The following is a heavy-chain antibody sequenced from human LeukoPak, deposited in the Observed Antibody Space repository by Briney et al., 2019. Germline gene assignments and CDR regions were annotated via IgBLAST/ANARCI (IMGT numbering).Heavy chain of an antibody. CDR1: GGSISSSSYY. V-gene: IGHV4-39*07. J-gene: IGHJ4*02. Sequence: ASETLSLTCTVSGGSISSSSYYWGWIRQPPGKGLEWIGSIYYSGSTNYNPSLMSRVTMSIDTSKNQCSLRLTSVTAADTAMYYCAREYSNGWYVFDYWGQGTLVTVSS. D-gene: IGHD6-19*01. CDR3: AREYSNGWYVFDY. CDR2: IYYSGST.